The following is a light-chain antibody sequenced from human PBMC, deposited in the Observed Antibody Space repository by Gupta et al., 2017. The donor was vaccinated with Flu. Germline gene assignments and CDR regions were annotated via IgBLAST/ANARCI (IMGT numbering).Light chain of an antibody. V-gene: IGLV2-8*01. Sequence: QSALTQPPSASGPPGQSVTISCTGTSSDVGDYNYVSWYQQHPTKAPKLLIYEVSKRPSGVPDRFSGSKSGNTASLTVSALQTEDEADYYCSSYAGSNNLVFGGGTKLTVL. CDR2: EVS. CDR1: SSDVGDYNY. CDR3: SSYAGSNNLV. J-gene: IGLJ3*02.